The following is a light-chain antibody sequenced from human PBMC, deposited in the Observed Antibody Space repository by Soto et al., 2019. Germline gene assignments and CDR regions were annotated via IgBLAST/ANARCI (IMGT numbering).Light chain of an antibody. CDR3: QSHDNSLGGSV. V-gene: IGLV1-40*01. Sequence: QSVLTQPPSVSGAPGQRVTISCTGSSSNIGAGYDVHWYQQLPGTAPKLVIYDNNNRPSGVSDRFSGSKSGTSASLAITGLQAEDEADYYCQSHDNSLGGSVFGGGTKVTVL. CDR1: SSNIGAGYD. J-gene: IGLJ2*01. CDR2: DNN.